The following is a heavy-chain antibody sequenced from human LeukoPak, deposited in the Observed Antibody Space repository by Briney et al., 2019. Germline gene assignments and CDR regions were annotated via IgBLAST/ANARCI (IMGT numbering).Heavy chain of an antibody. D-gene: IGHD3-22*01. CDR2: ISSSSSYI. CDR3: ARDLGSSGYYRPEDLSPGLGF. Sequence: GGSLRLSCAASGFTFSSYSMNWVRQAPGKGLEWVSSISSSSSYIYYADSVKGRFTISRDNAKNPLYLQMNSLRAEDTAVYYCARDLGSSGYYRPEDLSPGLGFWGQGTMVTVSS. CDR1: GFTFSSYS. V-gene: IGHV3-21*01. J-gene: IGHJ3*01.